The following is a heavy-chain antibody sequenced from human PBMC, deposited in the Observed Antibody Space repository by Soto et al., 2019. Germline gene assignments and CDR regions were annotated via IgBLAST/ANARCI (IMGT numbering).Heavy chain of an antibody. CDR1: GFTFSSYA. CDR2: ISGSGGST. V-gene: IGHV3-23*01. D-gene: IGHD2-8*01. Sequence: PGGSLRLFCAASGFTFSSYAMSWVRQAPGKGLEWVSAISGSGGSTYYVDSVKGRFTISRDNSKNTLYLQMNSLRAEDTAVYYCAKDGVLMAGYYYYGMDVWGQGTTVTVSS. J-gene: IGHJ6*02. CDR3: AKDGVLMAGYYYYGMDV.